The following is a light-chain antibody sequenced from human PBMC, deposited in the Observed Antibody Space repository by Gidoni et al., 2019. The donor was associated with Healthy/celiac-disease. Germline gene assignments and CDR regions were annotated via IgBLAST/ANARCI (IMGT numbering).Light chain of an antibody. CDR3: QQRSNWPL. CDR2: DAS. CDR1: QSVRSY. Sequence: EIVLTQSPATLSLSPGERATLSCRASQSVRSYLAWYQQKPGQAPRLLIYDASNGATGIPARFSGSGSGTDFTLTISSLEPEDFAVYYCQQRSNWPLFGPGTKVDIK. J-gene: IGKJ3*01. V-gene: IGKV3-11*01.